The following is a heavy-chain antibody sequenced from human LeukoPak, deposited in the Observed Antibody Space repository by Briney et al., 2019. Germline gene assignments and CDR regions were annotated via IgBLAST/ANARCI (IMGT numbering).Heavy chain of an antibody. CDR2: INPSSGDR. J-gene: IGHJ4*02. Sequence: ASVKVSCKASGYTFTSYYMHWVRQAPGQGLEWMGIINPSSGDRRYAQKFQGRVTMTRDTSTSTVYLELSSLRSEDTAVYFCARGSAPLFNSGSDDFDYWGQGTLVTVSS. CDR1: GYTFTSYY. D-gene: IGHD5-12*01. V-gene: IGHV1-46*01. CDR3: ARGSAPLFNSGSDDFDY.